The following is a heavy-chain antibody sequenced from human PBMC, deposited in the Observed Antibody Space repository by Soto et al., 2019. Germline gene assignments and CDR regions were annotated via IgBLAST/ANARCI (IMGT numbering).Heavy chain of an antibody. CDR1: GASISSGDNF. CDR3: GRVSLTFHLTVFPFKHFGLVV. D-gene: IGHD3-16*01. J-gene: IGHJ6*02. Sequence: PSETLSLTCSVSGASISSGDNFWTWVRQPPGMGLEWIGHIYSRGNTYYNPSVKSRAAMSIDTSKNELSLTVTSVAAADTAVYYCGRVSLTFHLTVFPFKHFGLVVWAQGTTLTVSS. V-gene: IGHV4-30-4*01. CDR2: IYSRGNT.